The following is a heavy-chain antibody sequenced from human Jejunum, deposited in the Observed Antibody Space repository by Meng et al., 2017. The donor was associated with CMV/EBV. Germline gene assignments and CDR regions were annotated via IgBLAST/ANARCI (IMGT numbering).Heavy chain of an antibody. D-gene: IGHD3-10*01. CDR3: ARGLRGYLLAFDP. J-gene: IGHJ5*02. Sequence: VSSDSINSYYWNWIRQPPGKGLVWIGYVSDIGRTNYNASLRSRVTMSLDTSNKHFFLKLSSVTAADTAVYYCARGLRGYLLAFDPWGQGSLVTVSS. CDR2: VSDIGRT. CDR1: SDSINSYY. V-gene: IGHV4-59*13.